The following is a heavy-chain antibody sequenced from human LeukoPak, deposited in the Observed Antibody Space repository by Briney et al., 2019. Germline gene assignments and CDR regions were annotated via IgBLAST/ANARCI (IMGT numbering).Heavy chain of an antibody. CDR1: GFTFSTYS. CDR3: TRDQEGSDY. J-gene: IGHJ4*02. Sequence: GGSLRLSCVASGFTFSTYSMNWVRQAPGKGLEWVSYITSSSSAKYYADSVKGRFTISRDNAENPLYLQMNSLRAEDTAVYYCTRDQEGSDYWGQGTLVTVSS. CDR2: ITSSSSAK. V-gene: IGHV3-48*01.